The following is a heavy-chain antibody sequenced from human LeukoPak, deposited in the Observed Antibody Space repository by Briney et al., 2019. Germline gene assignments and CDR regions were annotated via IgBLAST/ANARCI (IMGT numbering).Heavy chain of an antibody. J-gene: IGHJ3*02. Sequence: SETLPLTCTVSGGSISSYYWSWIRQPPGKGLEWIGYIYYSGSTSYNPSLKSRVTISVDTSKNQFSLKLSSVTAADTAVYYCARDFYDAFDIWGQGTMVTVSS. D-gene: IGHD2/OR15-2a*01. CDR3: ARDFYDAFDI. CDR2: IYYSGST. V-gene: IGHV4-59*01. CDR1: GGSISSYY.